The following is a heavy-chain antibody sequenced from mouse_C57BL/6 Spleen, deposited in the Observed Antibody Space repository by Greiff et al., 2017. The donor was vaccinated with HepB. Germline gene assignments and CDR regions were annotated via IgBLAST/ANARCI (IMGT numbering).Heavy chain of an antibody. Sequence: VQLQQPGAELVKPGASVKLSCKASGYTFTSYWMQWVKQRPGQGLEWIGEIDPSDSYTNYNQKFKGKATLTVDTSSSTAYMQLSSLTSEDSAVYYCARSGYDRFAYWGQGTLVTVSA. CDR2: IDPSDSYT. CDR3: ARSGYDRFAY. V-gene: IGHV1-50*01. CDR1: GYTFTSYW. J-gene: IGHJ3*01. D-gene: IGHD2-2*01.